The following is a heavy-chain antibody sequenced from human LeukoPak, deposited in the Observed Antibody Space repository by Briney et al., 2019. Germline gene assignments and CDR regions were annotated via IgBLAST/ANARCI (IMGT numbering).Heavy chain of an antibody. J-gene: IGHJ5*02. CDR3: ARREGSTYYYRP. Sequence: SETLSLTCTVSGGSISSYYWSWIRQPPGKGLEWIAYLFYSGSTDYNPSLESRVTIFVDTSKNQFSLRLSSVIAADTAVYYCARREGSTYYYRPWGQGTLVTVSS. D-gene: IGHD3-10*01. CDR1: GGSISSYY. CDR2: LFYSGST. V-gene: IGHV4-59*08.